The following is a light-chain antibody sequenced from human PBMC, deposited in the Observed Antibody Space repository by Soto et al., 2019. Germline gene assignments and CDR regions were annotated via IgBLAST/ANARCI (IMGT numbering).Light chain of an antibody. CDR3: SSYTSRSTLV. CDR2: EVS. J-gene: IGLJ2*01. V-gene: IGLV2-14*01. CDR1: SSDVGGHNY. Sequence: QSALTQPASVSGAPGQSITISCTGTSSDVGGHNYVSWYQQHPGKAPKLMIYEVSNRPSGISNRFSGSKSGNTASLTISGLQAEDEADYYCSSYTSRSTLVFGGGTKLTVL.